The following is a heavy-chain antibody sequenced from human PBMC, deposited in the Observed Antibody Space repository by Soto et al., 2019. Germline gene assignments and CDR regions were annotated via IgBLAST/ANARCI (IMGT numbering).Heavy chain of an antibody. V-gene: IGHV4-34*01. Sequence: SETLSLTCAVSGGSFSGYFWTWIRQPPGKGLEWLAEINHSGITNYNPSVESRVSMSVDTSKNQFSLRLYSVTAADTAVYYCVRGPYNYNSRYFDYWGQGTLVTVS. D-gene: IGHD1-1*01. CDR2: INHSGIT. CDR3: VRGPYNYNSRYFDY. J-gene: IGHJ4*02. CDR1: GGSFSGYF.